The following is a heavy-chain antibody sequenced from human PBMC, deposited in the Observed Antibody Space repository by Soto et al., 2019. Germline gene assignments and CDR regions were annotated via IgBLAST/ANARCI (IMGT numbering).Heavy chain of an antibody. J-gene: IGHJ5*02. CDR1: GGSISSGGYY. Sequence: QVQLQESGPGLVKPSQTLSLTCTVSGGSISSGGYYWSWIRQHPGKGLEWIGCIYYSGSTYYNPSLKSRVTISVDTSKNQFSLKLSSVTAADTAVYYCARAHTTYQLAWLDPWGQGTLVTVSS. CDR3: ARAHTTYQLAWLDP. V-gene: IGHV4-31*03. CDR2: IYYSGST. D-gene: IGHD2-2*01.